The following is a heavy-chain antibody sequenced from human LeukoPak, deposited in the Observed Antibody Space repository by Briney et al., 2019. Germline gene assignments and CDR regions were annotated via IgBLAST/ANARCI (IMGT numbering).Heavy chain of an antibody. D-gene: IGHD3-22*01. CDR3: ARDTHYYDSSGYFAFDI. Sequence: PSETLSLTCTVSGASISSYYWSWIRQPPGKGLEWIGYIYYSGSTNYNPSLKSRVTISVDTSKNQFSLKLSSVTAADTAVYYCARDTHYYDSSGYFAFDIWGQGTMVTVSS. V-gene: IGHV4-59*01. CDR1: GASISSYY. CDR2: IYYSGST. J-gene: IGHJ3*02.